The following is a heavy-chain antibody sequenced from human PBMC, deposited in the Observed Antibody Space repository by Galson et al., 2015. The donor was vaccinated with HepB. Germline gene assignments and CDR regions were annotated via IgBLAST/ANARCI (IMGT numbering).Heavy chain of an antibody. V-gene: IGHV2-5*01. Sequence: PALVKPTQTLTLTCTVSGFSLSTNGVVVGWIRQPPGKALEWLAFIYWNDDQRYSPSLKSRLTLTRDTSKNQVVLTMTNMDPVDTGTYYCAHKSTDTRVDHWGQGTLVTVSS. D-gene: IGHD4-17*01. CDR1: GFSLSTNGVV. J-gene: IGHJ4*02. CDR2: IYWNDDQ. CDR3: AHKSTDTRVDH.